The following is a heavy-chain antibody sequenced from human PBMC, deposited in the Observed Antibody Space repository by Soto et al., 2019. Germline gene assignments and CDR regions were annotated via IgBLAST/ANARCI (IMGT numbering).Heavy chain of an antibody. Sequence: QVLLQESGPGLVKPSQTLSLTCTVSGGSISSGGYSWNWIRQRPGKGLEWIGNIYYSGSTYYNPSLESRIIISIDTSKNQFSLKLSSVTAADTAVYFCARSHLEVPAAILAYSGYRRNPNFDFWGQGTLVTVSS. D-gene: IGHD2-2*02. J-gene: IGHJ4*02. CDR1: GGSISSGGYS. V-gene: IGHV4-31*03. CDR2: IYYSGST. CDR3: ARSHLEVPAAILAYSGYRRNPNFDF.